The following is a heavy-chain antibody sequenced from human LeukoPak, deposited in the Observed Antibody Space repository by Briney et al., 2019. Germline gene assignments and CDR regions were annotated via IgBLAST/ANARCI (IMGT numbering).Heavy chain of an antibody. Sequence: PGGSLRLSCAASGFTFSSYSMNWVRQAPVKGLEWVSSISSSSSYIYYADSVKGRFTISRDNAKNSLYLQMNSLRAEDTAVYYCARDRTHYDFWGGYVDNAFDPWGQGTLVTVSS. V-gene: IGHV3-21*01. J-gene: IGHJ5*02. CDR2: ISSSSSYI. CDR1: GFTFSSYS. D-gene: IGHD3-3*01. CDR3: ARDRTHYDFWGGYVDNAFDP.